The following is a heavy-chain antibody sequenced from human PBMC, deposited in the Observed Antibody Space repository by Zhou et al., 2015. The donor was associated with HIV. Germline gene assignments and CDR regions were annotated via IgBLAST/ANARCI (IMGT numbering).Heavy chain of an antibody. CDR1: GFSFSDYY. D-gene: IGHD2-15*01. V-gene: IGHV3-11*04. J-gene: IGHJ4*02. Sequence: QVQLVESGGGLVKPGGSLRLSCAASGFSFSDYYMTWIRQAPGKGLEWVSYISSTGDTIYYAESVKGRFTISRDDAKTSLYLQMNSLRADDTAVYYCARTYCSGGNCYSGSDYWGQGTLVTVSS. CDR3: ARTYCSGGNCYSGSDY. CDR2: ISSTGDTI.